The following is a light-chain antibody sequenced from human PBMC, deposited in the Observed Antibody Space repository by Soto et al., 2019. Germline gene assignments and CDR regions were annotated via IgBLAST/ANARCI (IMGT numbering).Light chain of an antibody. CDR3: QKYDGAPLT. Sequence: DIQMTQSPSSLSASVGDRVTITCRASQGISNYLAWYQQKPGKVPKLLSYAASTLQLGVPSRFSGSASGTDFTLTISSLQPEDVATYYCQKYDGAPLTFGGGTKVEIK. J-gene: IGKJ4*02. CDR2: AAS. V-gene: IGKV1-27*01. CDR1: QGISNY.